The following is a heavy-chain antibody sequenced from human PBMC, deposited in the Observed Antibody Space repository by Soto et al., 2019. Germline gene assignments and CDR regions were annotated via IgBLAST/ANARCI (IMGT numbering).Heavy chain of an antibody. CDR1: GYTFTGYI. CDR2: INPYSGNT. V-gene: IGHV1-18*04. J-gene: IGHJ5*02. CDR3: ARGPTRGDNYFDP. D-gene: IGHD5-12*01. Sequence: ASVKVSCKAFGYTFTGYIITWVRQAPGQGLEWLGWINPYSGNTYYAHKVQGRVTMTSDTSTSTAYLELRSLRSDDTAVYYCARGPTRGDNYFDPWGQGTLVTVSS.